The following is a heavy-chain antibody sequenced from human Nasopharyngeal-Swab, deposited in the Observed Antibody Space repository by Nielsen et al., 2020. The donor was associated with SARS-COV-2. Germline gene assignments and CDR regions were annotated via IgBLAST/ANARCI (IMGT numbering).Heavy chain of an antibody. CDR2: INHSGST. D-gene: IGHD6-13*01. CDR3: ASRYSSSWYKAYYFDY. J-gene: IGHJ4*02. Sequence: WIRQPPGKGLEWIGEINHSGSTNYNPSLKSRVTISVDTSKNQFSLKLSSVTAADPAVYYCASRYSSSWYKAYYFDYWGQGTLVTVSS. V-gene: IGHV4-34*01.